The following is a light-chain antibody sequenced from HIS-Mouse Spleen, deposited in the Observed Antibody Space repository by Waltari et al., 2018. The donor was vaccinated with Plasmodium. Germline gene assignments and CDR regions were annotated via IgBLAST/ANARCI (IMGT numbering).Light chain of an antibody. J-gene: IGLJ3*02. CDR2: EDS. CDR1: ALPTKY. V-gene: IGLV3-10*01. CDR3: YSTDSSGNHRV. Sequence: SYELTQPPSVSVSPDQTARSTCSGDALPTKYAYWYQQKSGQAPVLVIYEDSKRPSGIPERFSGSSSGTMATLTISGAQVEDEADYYCYSTDSSGNHRVFGGGTKLTVL.